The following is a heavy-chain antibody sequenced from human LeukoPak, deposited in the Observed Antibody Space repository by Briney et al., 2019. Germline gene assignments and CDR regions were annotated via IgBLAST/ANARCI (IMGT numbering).Heavy chain of an antibody. CDR3: ARGAPEGCSGGSCYSLGLTHLNY. Sequence: PGGSLRLSCAASGFTFSSYSMNCVRQAPGKGLEWVSSISSSSNYIYYADSVKGRFTISRDNAKNSLYPQMNSLRAEDTAVYYCARGAPEGCSGGSCYSLGLTHLNYWGQGTLVTVSS. CDR2: ISSSSNYI. V-gene: IGHV3-21*01. D-gene: IGHD2-15*01. CDR1: GFTFSSYS. J-gene: IGHJ4*02.